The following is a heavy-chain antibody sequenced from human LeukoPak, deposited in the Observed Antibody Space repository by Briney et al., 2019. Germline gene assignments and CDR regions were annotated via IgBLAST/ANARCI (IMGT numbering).Heavy chain of an antibody. J-gene: IGHJ3*02. CDR1: GFTLSTYT. Sequence: GGSLRLSCAASGFTLSTYTMNWVRQAPGKGLEWVSSISSSSSYIYYADSVKGRFTISRDDAKNSLSLQMNSLRAEDTAVYYCAKEGWDCSGGSCYEADAFDIWGQGTMVTVSS. V-gene: IGHV3-21*04. CDR2: ISSSSSYI. D-gene: IGHD2-15*01. CDR3: AKEGWDCSGGSCYEADAFDI.